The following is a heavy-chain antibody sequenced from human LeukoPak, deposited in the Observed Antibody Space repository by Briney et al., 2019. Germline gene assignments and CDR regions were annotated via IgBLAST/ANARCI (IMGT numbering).Heavy chain of an antibody. CDR2: IRYDGSNK. D-gene: IGHD3-16*01. J-gene: IGHJ4*02. CDR3: AKDLSGAAYTFDY. Sequence: PGGSLRLSCAASGFTFSSYGMHWVRQAPGKGLDWVAFIRYDGSNKYYTDSVKGRFTISRDNSKNTLHLQMNSLRAEDTAVYYCAKDLSGAAYTFDYWGQGTLVTVSS. V-gene: IGHV3-30*02. CDR1: GFTFSSYG.